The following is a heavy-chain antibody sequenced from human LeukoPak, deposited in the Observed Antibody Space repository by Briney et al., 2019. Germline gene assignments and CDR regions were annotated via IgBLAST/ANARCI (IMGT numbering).Heavy chain of an antibody. CDR1: GFTFSSYA. CDR2: ISYDGSNK. Sequence: GGSLRLSCAASGFTFSSYAMHWVRQAPGKGLEWVAVISYDGSNKYYADSVKGRFTISRDNSKNTLYLQMNSLRAEDTAVYYCARGRKYSYGTYYYGLDVWGQGTTVTVSS. CDR3: ARGRKYSYGTYYYGLDV. J-gene: IGHJ6*02. V-gene: IGHV3-30*04. D-gene: IGHD5-18*01.